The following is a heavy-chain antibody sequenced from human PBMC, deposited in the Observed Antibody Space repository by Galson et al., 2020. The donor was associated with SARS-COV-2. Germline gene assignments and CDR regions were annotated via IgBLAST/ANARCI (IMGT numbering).Heavy chain of an antibody. V-gene: IGHV1-8*01. D-gene: IGHD2-15*01. J-gene: IGHJ6*02. CDR3: ARGRLYCSEGNCYSGYDLDV. CDR1: GYTFTTYD. Sequence: GESLKISCKASGYTFTTYDINWVRQAAGQGLEWMGWMSPNTENTGYAQKFQGRLTMTGDTSIASAYMELNSLTSEDTAMYYCARGRLYCSEGNCYSGYDLDVWGQGTAVTVSS. CDR2: MSPNTENT.